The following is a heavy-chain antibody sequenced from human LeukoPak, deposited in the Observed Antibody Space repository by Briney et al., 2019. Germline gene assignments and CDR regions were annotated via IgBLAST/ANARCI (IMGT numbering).Heavy chain of an antibody. J-gene: IGHJ4*02. CDR3: TRDQVGVTPIDY. CDR2: VNNDGSST. CDR1: GFTFSSYW. D-gene: IGHD1-26*01. V-gene: IGHV3-74*01. Sequence: PGGSLRLSCAASGFTFSSYWMHWVRQAPGKGLVWVSRVNNDGSSTAYADSVKGRFTISRDNAKNTLYLQMNSLRAEDTGAYYCTRDQVGVTPIDYWGQGALVTVSS.